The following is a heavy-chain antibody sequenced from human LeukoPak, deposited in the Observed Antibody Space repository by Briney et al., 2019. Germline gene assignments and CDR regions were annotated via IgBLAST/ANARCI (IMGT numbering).Heavy chain of an antibody. Sequence: ASVKVSCKASGYTFTSYGISWVRQALGQGLEWMGWISAYNGNTNYAQKLQGRVTMTTDTSTSTAYMELRSLRSDDTAVYYCARDIPISSIVVVITTSSYFDYWGQGTLVTVSS. J-gene: IGHJ4*02. CDR3: ARDIPISSIVVVITTSSYFDY. CDR2: ISAYNGNT. V-gene: IGHV1-18*01. CDR1: GYTFTSYG. D-gene: IGHD3-22*01.